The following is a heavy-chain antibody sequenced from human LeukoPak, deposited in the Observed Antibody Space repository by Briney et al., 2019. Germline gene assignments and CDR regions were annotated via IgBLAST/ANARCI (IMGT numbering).Heavy chain of an antibody. Sequence: SETLSLTCSVSGDSINTGSYYWGWIRQAPGKGLEWIGSIFYSGRTFYTPSLKSRVTLSLDTSKNQFSLRLTSVTAADTAVYYCARQVAVVEPTDPNWFDSWGQGTLVTVSS. D-gene: IGHD2-21*01. CDR2: IFYSGRT. CDR3: ARQVAVVEPTDPNWFDS. J-gene: IGHJ5*01. CDR1: GDSINTGSYY. V-gene: IGHV4-39*07.